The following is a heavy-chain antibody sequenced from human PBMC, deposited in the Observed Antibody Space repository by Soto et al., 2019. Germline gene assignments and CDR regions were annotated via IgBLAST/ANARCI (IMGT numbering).Heavy chain of an antibody. CDR3: ARNLGYCSGGSCYGFDS. CDR2: IYYSGST. Sequence: QVQLQESGPGLVKPSQTLSLTCTVSGGSISSGDYYWSWIRQPPGKGLEWIGYIYYSGSTYYNPSLKSRVTISVDTSKNQFSLELSSVTAADTAVYYCARNLGYCSGGSCYGFDSWGQGTLVTVSS. V-gene: IGHV4-30-4*01. CDR1: GGSISSGDYY. J-gene: IGHJ4*02. D-gene: IGHD2-15*01.